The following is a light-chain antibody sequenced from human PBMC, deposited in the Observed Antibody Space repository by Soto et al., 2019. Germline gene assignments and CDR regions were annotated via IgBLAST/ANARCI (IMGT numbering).Light chain of an antibody. CDR3: CSYATSSTYV. J-gene: IGLJ1*01. V-gene: IGLV2-23*01. CDR2: EGN. CDR1: SSDVGTFSL. Sequence: QSVLTQPASVSGSPGQSITISCTGASSDVGTFSLVSWYQQHPGKAPKPIIYEGNKRPSGVSSRFSGFKSGDTVSLTVSGLQAEDEADYYCCSYATSSTYVFGTGTKVTVL.